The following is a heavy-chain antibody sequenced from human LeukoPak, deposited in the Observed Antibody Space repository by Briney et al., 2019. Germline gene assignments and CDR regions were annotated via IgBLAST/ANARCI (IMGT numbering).Heavy chain of an antibody. V-gene: IGHV1-18*01. CDR3: ARVKTIFGVVVYYFDY. J-gene: IGHJ4*02. D-gene: IGHD3-3*01. CDR1: GYTFTSYG. CDR2: ISAYNGNT. Sequence: ASVKVSCKASGYTFTSYGIIWVRQAPGQGLEWMGWISAYNGNTNYAQKLQGRVTMTTDTSTSTAYMELRSLRSDDTAVYYCARVKTIFGVVVYYFDYWGQGTLVTVSS.